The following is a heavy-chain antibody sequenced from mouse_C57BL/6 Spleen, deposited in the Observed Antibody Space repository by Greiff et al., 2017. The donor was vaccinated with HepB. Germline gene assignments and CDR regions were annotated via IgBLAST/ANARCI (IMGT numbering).Heavy chain of an antibody. J-gene: IGHJ2*01. CDR2: INYDGSST. Sequence: DVKLVESEGGLVQPGSSMKLSCTASGFTFSDYYMAWVRQVPEKGLEWVANINYDGSSTYYLDSLKSRFIISRDNAKNILYLQMSSLKSEDTATYYCARVNWTFFDYWGQGTTLTVSS. CDR1: GFTFSDYY. D-gene: IGHD4-1*01. V-gene: IGHV5-16*01. CDR3: ARVNWTFFDY.